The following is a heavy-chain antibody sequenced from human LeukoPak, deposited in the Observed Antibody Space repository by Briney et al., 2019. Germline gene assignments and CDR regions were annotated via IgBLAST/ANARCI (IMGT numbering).Heavy chain of an antibody. V-gene: IGHV4-4*07. CDR2: VYPSGTT. CDR1: RGSISNYW. Sequence: SETLSLTCTVSRGSISNYWWSWIRQAAGKGLEWIGRVYPSGTTHYNPSLQSRVTLSVDTSKNQLSLTLSSLTAADTAAYYCARDAGGYEDYWGQGTLVTVSS. CDR3: ARDAGGYEDY. D-gene: IGHD5-12*01. J-gene: IGHJ4*02.